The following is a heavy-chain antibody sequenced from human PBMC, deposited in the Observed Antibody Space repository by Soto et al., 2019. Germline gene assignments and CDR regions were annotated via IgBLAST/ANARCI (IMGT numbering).Heavy chain of an antibody. CDR3: AKDMQGDRYFDY. CDR2: MSGSGGST. V-gene: IGHV3-23*01. CDR1: GFTFSSYA. D-gene: IGHD3-16*01. Sequence: EVRLLESGGGLVQPGGSLRLSCAASGFTFSSYAMSWVRQAPGKGLEWVSAMSGSGGSTYYADSVKGRFTISRDNSKNTLYLQMNILRAEDTAVYCCAKDMQGDRYFDYWGQGTLVTVSS. J-gene: IGHJ4*02.